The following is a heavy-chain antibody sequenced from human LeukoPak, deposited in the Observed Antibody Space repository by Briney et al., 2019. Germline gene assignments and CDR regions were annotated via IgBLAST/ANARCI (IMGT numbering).Heavy chain of an antibody. CDR1: GGSISNYY. CDR3: ARVLAGFGDPYVFDI. J-gene: IGHJ3*02. CDR2: IYYSGST. V-gene: IGHV4-59*01. Sequence: SETLSLTCTVPGGSISNYYWSWIRQPPGPGLQWIGYIYYSGSTNYNPSLKSRVIISVDTSKNQFSLKLSSVTAADTAVYYCARVLAGFGDPYVFDIWGQGTMVTVSS. D-gene: IGHD3-10*01.